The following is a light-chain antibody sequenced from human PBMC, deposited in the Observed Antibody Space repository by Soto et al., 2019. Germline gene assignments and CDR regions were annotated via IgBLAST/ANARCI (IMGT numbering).Light chain of an antibody. CDR1: QSVDIN. CDR2: GAS. CDR3: QQYRNWPRT. V-gene: IGKV3-15*01. J-gene: IGKJ1*01. Sequence: EVVLTQSPATLSVSPFDRVTLSFRASQSVDINLAWYQQRPGQAPRLLVYGASTKATDMPGRFSGRGSGTEFTLTINNLQSEDFAVYYCQQYRNWPRTFGQGTKVDIK.